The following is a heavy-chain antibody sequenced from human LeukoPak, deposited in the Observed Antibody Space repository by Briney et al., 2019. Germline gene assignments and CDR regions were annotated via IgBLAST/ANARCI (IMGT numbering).Heavy chain of an antibody. J-gene: IGHJ4*02. Sequence: GGSLRLSCAASGFTFSSYGMSWVRQAPGKGLEWVSGINWNGGSTGYADSVKGRFTISRDNAKNSLYLQMNSLGAEDTALYYCASGGIYYGAAFDFWGQGTLVTVSS. V-gene: IGHV3-20*04. D-gene: IGHD1-26*01. CDR3: ASGGIYYGAAFDF. CDR2: INWNGGST. CDR1: GFTFSSYG.